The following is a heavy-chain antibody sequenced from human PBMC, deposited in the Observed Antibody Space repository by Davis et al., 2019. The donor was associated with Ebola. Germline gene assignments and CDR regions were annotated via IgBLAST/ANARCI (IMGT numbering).Heavy chain of an antibody. CDR2: IYYSGST. Sequence: MPSETLSLTCIASGGSISSGGYYWSWIRQPPGKGLEWIGYIYYSGSTNYNPSLKSRVTISVDTSKNQFSLKLSSVTAADTAVYYCARGSTVTTDYWGQGTLVTVSS. J-gene: IGHJ4*02. CDR3: ARGSTVTTDY. V-gene: IGHV4-61*08. CDR1: GGSISSGGYY. D-gene: IGHD4-17*01.